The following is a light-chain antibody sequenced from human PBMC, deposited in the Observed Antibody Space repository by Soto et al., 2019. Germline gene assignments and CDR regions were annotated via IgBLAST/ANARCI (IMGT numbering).Light chain of an antibody. V-gene: IGLV2-14*01. CDR1: SSDVGGYNF. Sequence: QSALTQPASVSGSPGQSITIPCTGTSSDVGGYNFVSWYQQYPGKTPKLMIYEVSNRPAGVSNRFSGSKSGNTASLTISGLQDEDEADYYCNSYTSGSTWVFGGGTKLTVL. J-gene: IGLJ3*02. CDR3: NSYTSGSTWV. CDR2: EVS.